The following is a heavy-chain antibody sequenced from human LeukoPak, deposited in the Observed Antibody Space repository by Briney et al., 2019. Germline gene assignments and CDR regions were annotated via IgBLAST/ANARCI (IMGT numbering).Heavy chain of an antibody. V-gene: IGHV3-23*01. Sequence: GGSLRLSCAASGFTFSSYAMNWVRQAPGKGLECVSAISASGGSTYYADSVKGRFTISRDNSKNTLYLQMNSLRAEDTAVYYCAKEHYGDYVLPSMDVWGQGTTVTVSS. CDR1: GFTFSSYA. CDR2: ISASGGST. D-gene: IGHD4-17*01. CDR3: AKEHYGDYVLPSMDV. J-gene: IGHJ6*02.